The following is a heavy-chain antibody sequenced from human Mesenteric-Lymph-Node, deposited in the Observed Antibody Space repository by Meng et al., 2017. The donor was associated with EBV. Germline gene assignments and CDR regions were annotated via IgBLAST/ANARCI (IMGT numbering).Heavy chain of an antibody. CDR1: GGSISSSNW. CDR3: ARGEIVRGEWYFDL. J-gene: IGHJ2*01. D-gene: IGHD1-26*01. V-gene: IGHV4-4*02. CDR2: IYHGGST. Sequence: VRLQASGPGRGRPSGTLSLTCFVSGGSISSSNWWSWVRQSPGKGLEWIGEIYHGGSTNYNPSLKSRVTMSVDKSQNQFSLKLTSVTAADRAIYYCARGEIVRGEWYFDLWGRGTLVTVSS.